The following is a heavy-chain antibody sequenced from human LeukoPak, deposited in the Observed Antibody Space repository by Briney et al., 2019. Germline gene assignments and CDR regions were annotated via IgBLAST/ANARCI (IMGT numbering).Heavy chain of an antibody. CDR2: ISGSGGST. D-gene: IGHD6-19*01. V-gene: IGHV3-23*01. CDR1: GFTFSSYA. CDR3: ARKISSGWYQNFDY. Sequence: PGGSLRLSCAASGFTFSSYAMSWVRQAPGKGLEWVSAISGSGGSTYYADSVKGRFTISRDNSKNTLYLQMNSLRAEDTAVYYCARKISSGWYQNFDYWGQGTLVTVSS. J-gene: IGHJ4*02.